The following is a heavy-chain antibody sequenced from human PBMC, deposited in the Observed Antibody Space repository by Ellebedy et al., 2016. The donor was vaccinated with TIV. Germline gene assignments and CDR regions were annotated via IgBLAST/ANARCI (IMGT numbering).Heavy chain of an antibody. CDR1: GYTLTELS. Sequence: ASVKVSXKVSGYTLTELSMHWVRQAPGKGLEWMGGFDPEDGETIYAQKFQGRVTMTEDTSTDTAYMELSSLRSEDTAVYYCARQSLGYCSSTSCSAAHDAFDIWGQGTMVTVSS. CDR2: FDPEDGET. V-gene: IGHV1-24*01. J-gene: IGHJ3*02. CDR3: ARQSLGYCSSTSCSAAHDAFDI. D-gene: IGHD2-2*01.